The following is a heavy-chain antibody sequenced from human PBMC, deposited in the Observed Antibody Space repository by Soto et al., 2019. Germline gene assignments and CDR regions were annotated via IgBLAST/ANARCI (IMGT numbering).Heavy chain of an antibody. CDR1: GFSFSNYY. CDR3: AGDSYYYASDL. Sequence: PGGSLRLSCVASGFSFSNYYMTWIRQAPGKGLEWVSKISGSGTTKYYADSVKGRFTVSRDNAKNSVYLQMNSLRAEDTAVYYCAGDSYYYASDLWGQGTLVTVSS. J-gene: IGHJ4*02. CDR2: ISGSGTTK. D-gene: IGHD3-10*01. V-gene: IGHV3-11*01.